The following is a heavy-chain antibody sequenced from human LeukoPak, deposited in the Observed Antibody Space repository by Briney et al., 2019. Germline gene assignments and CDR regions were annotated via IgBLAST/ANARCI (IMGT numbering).Heavy chain of an antibody. CDR1: GFTFSSYA. Sequence: GGSLRLSCAASGFTFSSYAMSWVRQAPGKGLEWVGRIKSKPDGGTTDYAALVKGRFTISRDDSKNMLFLQMNSLKTEDAAVYYCTTDPPDYDSSGYYYYYSGMDVWGQGTTVTVSS. V-gene: IGHV3-15*01. CDR2: IKSKPDGGTT. CDR3: TTDPPDYDSSGYYYYYSGMDV. D-gene: IGHD3-22*01. J-gene: IGHJ6*02.